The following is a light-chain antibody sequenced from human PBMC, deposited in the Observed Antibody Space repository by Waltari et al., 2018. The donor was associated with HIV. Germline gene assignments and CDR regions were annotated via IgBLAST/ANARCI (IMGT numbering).Light chain of an antibody. CDR3: ASYTANHTVM. V-gene: IGLV2-14*01. CDR1: DSDFGFYNF. J-gene: IGLJ3*02. Sequence: SALTQPASVSGFPGQSITISCTGADSDFGFYNFVSCYQQHPGKVPKFILYEVDSRASGVSDRVSGSKSGNTASLTISGLQTEDEADYYCASYTANHTVMFGGGTKVTVL. CDR2: EVD.